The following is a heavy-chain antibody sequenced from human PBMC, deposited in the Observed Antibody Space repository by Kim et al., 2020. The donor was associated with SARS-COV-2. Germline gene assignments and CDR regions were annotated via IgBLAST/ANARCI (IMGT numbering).Heavy chain of an antibody. Sequence: GGSLRLSCAASGFTFSSYGMHWVRQAPGKGLEWVAVISYDGSNKYYADSVKGRFTISRDNSKNTLYLQMNSLRAEDTAVYYCAKTVSRYCSSTSCYNEQYCYYGMDVWGQGTTVTVSS. CDR3: AKTVSRYCSSTSCYNEQYCYYGMDV. CDR1: GFTFSSYG. J-gene: IGHJ6*02. V-gene: IGHV3-30*18. D-gene: IGHD2-2*02. CDR2: ISYDGSNK.